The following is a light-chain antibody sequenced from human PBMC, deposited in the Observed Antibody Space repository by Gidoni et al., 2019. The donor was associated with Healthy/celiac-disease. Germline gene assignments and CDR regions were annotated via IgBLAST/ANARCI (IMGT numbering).Light chain of an antibody. CDR3: QQYNNWPPWT. Sequence: EIVLTPSPATLSVSPGVRATLSCRASQSVSSNLAWYQQKPGQAPRLLIYGASTRATGIPARFSGSGSGTEFTLTISSLQSEDFAVYYCQQYNNWPPWTFGQXTKVEIK. CDR2: GAS. V-gene: IGKV3-15*01. CDR1: QSVSSN. J-gene: IGKJ1*01.